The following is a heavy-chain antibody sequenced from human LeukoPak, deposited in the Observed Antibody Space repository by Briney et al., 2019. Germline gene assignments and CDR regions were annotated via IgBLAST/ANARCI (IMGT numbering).Heavy chain of an antibody. J-gene: IGHJ5*02. CDR1: GFTFSDYA. D-gene: IGHD6-19*01. Sequence: PGRSLRLSCAASGFTFSDYAMHWVRQAPGKGLEWVTVISYDAKNNYYADSVKGRFTISRDNSKNTLNLQMNSLRAEDTAVYYCATRHSSGRNWFDPWGQGTLVTVSS. CDR3: ATRHSSGRNWFDP. CDR2: ISYDAKNN. V-gene: IGHV3-30*04.